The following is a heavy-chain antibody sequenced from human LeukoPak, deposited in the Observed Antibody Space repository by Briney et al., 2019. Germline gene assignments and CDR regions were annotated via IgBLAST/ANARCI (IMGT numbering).Heavy chain of an antibody. J-gene: IGHJ4*02. CDR3: AGTSCSGGSCYLTTKFDY. V-gene: IGHV3-53*01. D-gene: IGHD2-15*01. CDR2: IYSDGST. Sequence: GGSLRLSCAASGFTVRNNYMNWVRQAPGKGLEWVSGIYSDGSTYYADSVKGRFTISRDNSKNTLYLQMNSLRAEDTAVYYCAGTSCSGGSCYLTTKFDYWGQGTLVTVSS. CDR1: GFTVRNNY.